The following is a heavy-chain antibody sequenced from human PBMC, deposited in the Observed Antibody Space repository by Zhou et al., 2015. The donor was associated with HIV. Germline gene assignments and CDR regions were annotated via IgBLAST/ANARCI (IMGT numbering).Heavy chain of an antibody. CDR1: GYTFITYF. CDR2: INPDGGSA. Sequence: QMQLVQSGAEVKKPGASVKVSCRSSGYTFITYFIHWVRQAPGQGLEWVGIINPDGGSANYAEKFQGRVTMTSDTSTNTVYLELKSLKSEDTAVYYCARALAMVRGVIGGVYFDYWGQGTLVTVSS. CDR3: ARALAMVRGVIGGVYFDY. J-gene: IGHJ4*02. V-gene: IGHV1-46*01. D-gene: IGHD3-10*01.